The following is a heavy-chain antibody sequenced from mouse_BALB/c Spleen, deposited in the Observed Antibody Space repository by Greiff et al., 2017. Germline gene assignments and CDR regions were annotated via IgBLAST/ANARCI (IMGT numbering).Heavy chain of an antibody. CDR2: ISSGSSTI. D-gene: IGHD1-1*01. Sequence: EVKVEESGGGLVQPGGSRKLSCAASGFTFSSFGMHWVRQAPEKGLEWVAYISSGSSTIYYADTVKGRFTISRDNPKNTLFLQMTSLRSEDTAMYYCARGYYGSSSLYAMDYWGQGTSVTVSS. CDR3: ARGYYGSSSLYAMDY. CDR1: GFTFSSFG. V-gene: IGHV5-17*02. J-gene: IGHJ4*01.